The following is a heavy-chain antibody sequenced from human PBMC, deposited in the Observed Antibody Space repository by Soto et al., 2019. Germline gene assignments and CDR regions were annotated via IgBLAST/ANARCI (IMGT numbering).Heavy chain of an antibody. D-gene: IGHD6-13*01. V-gene: IGHV3-30*18. Sequence: GGSLRLSCAASGFTFSSYGMHWVRQAPGKGLEWVAVISYDGSNKYYADSVKGRFTISRDNSKNTLYLQMNSLRAEDTAVYYCAKVSSSWVFDYWGQGTLVTVS. CDR1: GFTFSSYG. J-gene: IGHJ4*02. CDR2: ISYDGSNK. CDR3: AKVSSSWVFDY.